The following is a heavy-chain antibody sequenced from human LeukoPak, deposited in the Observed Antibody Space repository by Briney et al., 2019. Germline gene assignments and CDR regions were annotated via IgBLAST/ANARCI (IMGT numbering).Heavy chain of an antibody. V-gene: IGHV1-3*01. CDR3: ARVIAYYYDSSGVFDY. Sequence: ASVKVSCKASGYTFTSYAMHWVRQAPGQRLEWMGWINAGNGNTKYLQKFQGRVTITRDTSASTAYMELSSLRSEDTAVYYCARVIAYYYDSSGVFDYWGQGTLVTVSS. CDR1: GYTFTSYA. D-gene: IGHD3-22*01. J-gene: IGHJ4*02. CDR2: INAGNGNT.